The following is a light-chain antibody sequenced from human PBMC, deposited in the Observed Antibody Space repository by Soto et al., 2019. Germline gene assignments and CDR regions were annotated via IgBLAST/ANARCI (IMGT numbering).Light chain of an antibody. J-gene: IGLJ3*02. CDR1: SSNIGPYNL. V-gene: IGLV2-23*02. CDR3: CSYAGATTGV. CDR2: EVN. Sequence: QSALTQPASVSGPPGQSITISCTGTSSNIGPYNLVSWYQQHPGKAPKLVIYEVNKWASGASIRFSGSKPGNTASLTISGHQAEDEAHYFCCSYAGATTGVFGAGTKLTVL.